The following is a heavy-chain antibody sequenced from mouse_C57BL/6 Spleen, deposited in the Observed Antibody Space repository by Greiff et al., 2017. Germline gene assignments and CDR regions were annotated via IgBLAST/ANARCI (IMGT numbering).Heavy chain of an antibody. J-gene: IGHJ4*01. CDR2: IWTGGGT. CDR1: GFSLTSYA. CDR3: ARTYYDYDGAYAMDY. Sequence: VQVVESGPGLVAPSQSLSITCTVSGFSLTSYAISWVRQPPGKGLEWLGVIWTGGGTNYNSALKSRLSISKDNSKSQVFLKMNSLQTDDTARYYCARTYYDYDGAYAMDYWGQGTSVTVSS. D-gene: IGHD2-4*01. V-gene: IGHV2-9-1*01.